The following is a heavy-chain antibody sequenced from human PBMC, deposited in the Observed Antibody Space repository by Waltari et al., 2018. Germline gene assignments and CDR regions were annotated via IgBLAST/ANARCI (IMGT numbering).Heavy chain of an antibody. Sequence: VQLLESGGGLVQSGGSLRLPCAPPGLPFRSYAMTWVRQAPGKGVEWVSVISGSGGSTDYADSVKGRFTISRDNSKNTLYLQMNNLRVEDTAVYYCASSLYGDYTQIWGRVFDYWGQGTLVTVSS. V-gene: IGHV3-23*01. CDR1: GLPFRSYA. D-gene: IGHD4-17*01. CDR2: ISGSGGST. CDR3: ASSLYGDYTQIWGRVFDY. J-gene: IGHJ4*02.